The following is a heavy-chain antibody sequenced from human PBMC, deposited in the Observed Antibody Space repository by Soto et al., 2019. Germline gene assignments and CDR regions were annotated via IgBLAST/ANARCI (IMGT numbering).Heavy chain of an antibody. D-gene: IGHD3-22*01. CDR3: ARDDNYDSSDDAFDI. Sequence: PGGSLRLSCAASGFTFSRYSMNWVRQAPGKGLEWVSSISSISSYIYYADSVKGRLTISRDNAKNSLYLQMNSLRAEDTAVYYCARDDNYDSSDDAFDIWGQGTMVTVS. J-gene: IGHJ3*02. CDR1: GFTFSRYS. V-gene: IGHV3-21*01. CDR2: ISSISSYI.